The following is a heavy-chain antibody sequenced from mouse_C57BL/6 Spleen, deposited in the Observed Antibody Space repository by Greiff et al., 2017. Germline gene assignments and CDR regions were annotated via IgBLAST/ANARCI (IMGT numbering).Heavy chain of an antibody. Sequence: VQLQQPGAELVKPGASVKMSCKASGFTFTSYWITWVKQRPGQGLEWIGNIYPGSGSTNYNEKFKSKATLTVDTSSSTAYLQHSSLTSEDSAVYASARPAYYRDFDVWGTGTTVTVSS. CDR1: GFTFTSYW. CDR2: IYPGSGST. J-gene: IGHJ1*03. V-gene: IGHV1-55*01. CDR3: ARPAYYRDFDV. D-gene: IGHD2-14*01.